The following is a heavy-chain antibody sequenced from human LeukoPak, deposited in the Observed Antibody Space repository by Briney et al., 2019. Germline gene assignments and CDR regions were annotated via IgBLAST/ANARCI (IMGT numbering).Heavy chain of an antibody. CDR1: GGSFRGYF. Sequence: SETLSLTCAVYGGSFRGYFWGWVRQTPGKGLEWLGEITHNGGTNYMPSLSGRVSVFQDVSKNQFSLKLSSVTAADTGVYYCARGNSGSHWGDHYFYMDVWGKGSTVIVSS. CDR2: ITHNGGT. J-gene: IGHJ6*03. D-gene: IGHD1-26*01. CDR3: ARGNSGSHWGDHYFYMDV. V-gene: IGHV4-34*01.